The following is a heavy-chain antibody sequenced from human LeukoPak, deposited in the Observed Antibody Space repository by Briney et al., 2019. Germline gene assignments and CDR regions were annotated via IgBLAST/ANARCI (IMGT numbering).Heavy chain of an antibody. CDR1: GYTFTGYY. J-gene: IGHJ6*02. CDR2: INPNSGGT. D-gene: IGHD2-15*01. V-gene: IGHV1-2*02. CDR3: ARGASIVVVVAATPDYYYGMDV. Sequence: ASVKVSCKASGYTFTGYYMHWVRQAPGQGLEWMGWINPNSGGTSYAQKFQGRVTMTRDTSISTAYMELSRLRSDDTAVYYCARGASIVVVVAATPDYYYGMDVWGQGTTVTVSS.